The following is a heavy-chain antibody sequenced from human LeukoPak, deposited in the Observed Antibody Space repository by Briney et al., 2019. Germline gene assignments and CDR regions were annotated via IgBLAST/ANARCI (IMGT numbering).Heavy chain of an antibody. J-gene: IGHJ4*02. D-gene: IGHD3-10*01. CDR1: GFTFTSSA. CDR2: IVVVSGNT. CDR3: AAADYYGSLFYFDY. Sequence: SVKVSCKASGFTFTSSAVQCVRHARGQPLVWIGCIVVVSGNTKYAQKIQERVTITRDMSTSTAYMELSSLRSEDTAVYYCAAADYYGSLFYFDYWGQGTLVTVSS. V-gene: IGHV1-58*01.